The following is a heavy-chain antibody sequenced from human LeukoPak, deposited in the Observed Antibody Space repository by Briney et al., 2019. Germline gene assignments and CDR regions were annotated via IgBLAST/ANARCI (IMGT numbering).Heavy chain of an antibody. J-gene: IGHJ3*02. CDR1: GFTFSDYY. Sequence: GGSLRLSCAASGFTFSDYYMSWIRQAPGKGLEWVSYISNSGTIISYADSVKGRFTISRDNTKNSLYLQMNSLRAEDTAVYYCARETLGVTAFDIWGQGTMVTVSS. D-gene: IGHD2-21*02. V-gene: IGHV3-11*01. CDR3: ARETLGVTAFDI. CDR2: ISNSGTII.